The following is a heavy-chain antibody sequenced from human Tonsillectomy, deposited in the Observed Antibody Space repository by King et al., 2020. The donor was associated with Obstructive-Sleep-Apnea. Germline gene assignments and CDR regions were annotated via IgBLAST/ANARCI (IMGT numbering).Heavy chain of an antibody. J-gene: IGHJ4*02. CDR1: GFTFSSYV. CDR2: IQFDGGNE. Sequence: VQLVESGGGVFQPGGSLRLSCAASGFTFSSYVMHWVRRAPGKGLEWVAFIQFDGGNEFYPDSVRGRFTVSRDNSKNTLYLQMNTLTPEDTAVYYCAKKGSSWYLFDFWGQGTLVTVSS. D-gene: IGHD6-13*01. V-gene: IGHV3-30*02. CDR3: AKKGSSWYLFDF.